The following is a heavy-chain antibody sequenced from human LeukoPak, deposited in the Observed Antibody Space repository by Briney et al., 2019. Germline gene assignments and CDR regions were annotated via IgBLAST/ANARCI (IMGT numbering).Heavy chain of an antibody. CDR1: GFTFSSYW. D-gene: IGHD2-21*02. CDR3: AKVGCGGDCYYYYFDY. J-gene: IGHJ4*02. CDR2: INSDGSST. Sequence: GGSLRLSCAASGFTFSSYWMHWVRQAPGKGLVWVSRINSDGSSTSYADSVKGRFTISRDNAKNTLYLQMNSLRAEDTAVYYCAKVGCGGDCYYYYFDYWGQGTLVTVSS. V-gene: IGHV3-74*01.